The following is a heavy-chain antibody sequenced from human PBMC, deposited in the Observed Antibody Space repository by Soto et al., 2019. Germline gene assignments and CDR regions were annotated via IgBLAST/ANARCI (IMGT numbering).Heavy chain of an antibody. V-gene: IGHV3-7*01. Sequence: GGSLRFSCAASVFTFSSYWMSLVRQAPGKGLEWVSNIKQDGSEKYYLDSVKGRFTISRYNAKNSLYLQMNSLREEETAVYYCASDRYCSGGSCYWFAPWGKVTLVTVSS. CDR2: IKQDGSEK. CDR1: VFTFSSYW. D-gene: IGHD2-15*01. CDR3: ASDRYCSGGSCYWFAP. J-gene: IGHJ5*02.